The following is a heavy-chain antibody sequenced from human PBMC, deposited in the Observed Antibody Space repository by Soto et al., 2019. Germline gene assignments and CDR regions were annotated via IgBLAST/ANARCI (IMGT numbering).Heavy chain of an antibody. V-gene: IGHV1-58*01. J-gene: IGHJ4*02. CDR2: IVVASGDA. CDR3: TTGYRSGYVDY. D-gene: IGHD3-22*01. Sequence: QMQLVQSGPEVKKPGTSLKVSCKASGFTFSSYTVQWVRQARGQRLEWIGWIVVASGDANYAQKFQERVTITRDMSTSTAYLELSSLKSEDTAVYYCTTGYRSGYVDYWGQGALVTVSS. CDR1: GFTFSSYT.